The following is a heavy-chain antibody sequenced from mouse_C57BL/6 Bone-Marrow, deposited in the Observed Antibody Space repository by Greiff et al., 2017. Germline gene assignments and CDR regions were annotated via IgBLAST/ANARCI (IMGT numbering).Heavy chain of an antibody. CDR1: GFNIKDDY. D-gene: IGHD1-1*01. CDR3: TSITTVPFDY. CDR2: IVPENGDT. J-gene: IGHJ2*01. Sequence: VQLQQSGAELVRPGASVKLSCTASGFNIKDDYMHWVKQRPEQGLEWIGWIVPENGDTEYASRFQGKATITADTSSNTAYLQLSSLTSEDTAVYYCTSITTVPFDYWGQGTTLTVSS. V-gene: IGHV14-4*01.